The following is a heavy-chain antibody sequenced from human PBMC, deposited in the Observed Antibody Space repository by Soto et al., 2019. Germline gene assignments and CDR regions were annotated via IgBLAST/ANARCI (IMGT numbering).Heavy chain of an antibody. V-gene: IGHV3-74*01. CDR2: INGDGRNT. Sequence: EVQVVESGGGLVQPGGSLRLSCAASGFIFSSYWMHWVRQAPGKGPVWVGRINGDGRNTRYTDSVKGRFTISRDNAKNTLYLQMDSLRAEDTAVYYCAKDVSVPVTADYWGQGTLVTVSS. CDR1: GFIFSSYW. CDR3: AKDVSVPVTADY. D-gene: IGHD2-21*02. J-gene: IGHJ4*02.